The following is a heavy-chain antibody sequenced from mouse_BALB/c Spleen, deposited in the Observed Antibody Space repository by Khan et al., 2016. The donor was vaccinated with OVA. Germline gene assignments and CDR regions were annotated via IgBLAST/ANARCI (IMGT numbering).Heavy chain of an antibody. Sequence: VQLKESGPGLVKPSQSLSLSCTATGHSITSYYVCYWIRKPPGNKLGWMGFISYSGSTNYNPTLKSRISITRDTSKNHFFLQLNSLTSEDTATLYSENDGSRYNYAMDYWGQGTSVTVSS. CDR1: GHSITSYYV. J-gene: IGHJ4*01. CDR2: ISYSGST. D-gene: IGHD2-3*01. CDR3: ENDGSRYNYAMDY. V-gene: IGHV3-2*02.